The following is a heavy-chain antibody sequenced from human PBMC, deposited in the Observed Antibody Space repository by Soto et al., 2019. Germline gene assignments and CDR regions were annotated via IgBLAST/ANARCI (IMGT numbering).Heavy chain of an antibody. Sequence: ASVKVSCKASGDTFSFYTINWVRQAPGQGLEWMGWISSYNGNTNYAQKLQGRVTMTTDTSTTTAYMELRSLRSDDTAVYYCARDRPTSSIRARDYYYAMDVWGQGTTVTVSS. J-gene: IGHJ6*02. D-gene: IGHD6-6*01. CDR2: ISSYNGNT. CDR3: ARDRPTSSIRARDYYYAMDV. V-gene: IGHV1-18*01. CDR1: GDTFSFYT.